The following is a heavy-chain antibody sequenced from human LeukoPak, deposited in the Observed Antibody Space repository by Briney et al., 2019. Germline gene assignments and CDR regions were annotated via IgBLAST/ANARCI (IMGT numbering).Heavy chain of an antibody. J-gene: IGHJ4*02. Sequence: SETLSLTCAVYGGSFSGYYWSWIRQPPGKGLEWIGEINHSGSTNYNPSLKSRVTISVDTSKNQFSLKLSSVTAADTAVYYCARLRRGNLTYFDYWAREPWSPSPQ. CDR3: ARLRRGNLTYFDY. V-gene: IGHV4-34*01. CDR2: INHSGST. CDR1: GGSFSGYY. D-gene: IGHD4-23*01.